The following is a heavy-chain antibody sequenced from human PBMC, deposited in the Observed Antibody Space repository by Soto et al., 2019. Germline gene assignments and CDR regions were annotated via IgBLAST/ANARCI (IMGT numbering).Heavy chain of an antibody. CDR2: FIPMFNRP. J-gene: IGHJ6*02. V-gene: IGHV1-69*01. Sequence: QVQLVQSGAEVKKPGSSVKVSCKASGGTFSSYAISWVRQAPGQGLEWMGGFIPMFNRPHSARKFQGRVTISADESTSTAYMVLSSLRSEDKAVYYCARGQFHHVSNYYYALDVWGQGTTVTVSS. CDR1: GGTFSSYA. CDR3: ARGQFHHVSNYYYALDV.